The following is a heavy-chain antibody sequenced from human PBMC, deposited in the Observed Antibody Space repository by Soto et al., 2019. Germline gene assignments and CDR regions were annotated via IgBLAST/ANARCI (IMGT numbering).Heavy chain of an antibody. CDR3: ARERKFDFWRKGLDV. J-gene: IGHJ6*02. CDR2: MDPNSGST. Sequence: QAQLVQSGAEVKKPGASVKLSCKASGYTFTSYDINWVRQAPGQGLEWLGWMDPNSGSTGYAQNFQGRVTMTRNISINTAHMELSSLRSEDTAVYYCARERKFDFWRKGLDVWGQGTTVTVSS. V-gene: IGHV1-8*01. CDR1: GYTFTSYD. D-gene: IGHD3-3*01.